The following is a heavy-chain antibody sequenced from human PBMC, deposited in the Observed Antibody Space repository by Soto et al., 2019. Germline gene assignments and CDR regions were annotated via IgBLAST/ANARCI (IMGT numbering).Heavy chain of an antibody. Sequence: ASVKVSCKASGYTFIGYYLHWVRQAPGQGLEWMGWIDPNNGDTDSAQKFQGRATMTRDTSIDTAYMQLIRLTSDDTAVYYCARALRSWFLYDITGYYFESWGQGTLVPVSS. CDR1: GYTFIGYY. J-gene: IGHJ4*02. CDR2: IDPNNGDT. V-gene: IGHV1-2*02. CDR3: ARALRSWFLYDITGYYFES. D-gene: IGHD3-9*01.